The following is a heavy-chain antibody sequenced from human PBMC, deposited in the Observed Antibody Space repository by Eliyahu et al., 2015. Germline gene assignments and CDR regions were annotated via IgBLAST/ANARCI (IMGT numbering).Heavy chain of an antibody. Sequence: EVQLVETGGGLIQPGGSLRXSCAXSGFVVSGNYMNWVRQAPGKALEWVSVIYSGGDTYYADSVKGRFTIFRDNSKNMVYLQMNSLRAEDTAVYFCARGRQRLLDDIWGHGTMVTVSS. J-gene: IGHJ3*02. V-gene: IGHV3-53*02. CDR2: IYSGGDT. CDR3: ARGRQRLLDDI. D-gene: IGHD2-15*01. CDR1: GFVVSGNY.